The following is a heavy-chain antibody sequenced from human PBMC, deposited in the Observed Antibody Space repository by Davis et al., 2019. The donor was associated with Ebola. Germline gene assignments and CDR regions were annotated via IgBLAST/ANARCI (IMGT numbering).Heavy chain of an antibody. CDR3: ARDDYYGSAGFDP. D-gene: IGHD3-10*01. J-gene: IGHJ5*02. V-gene: IGHV4-59*01. CDR2: IYYSGST. Sequence: PSETLSLTCTVSGGSISSYYWSWIRQPPGKGLEWIGYIYYSGSTNYNPSLKSRVTISVDTSKNQFSLKLSSVTAADTAVYYCARDDYYGSAGFDPWGQGTLVTVSS. CDR1: GGSISSYY.